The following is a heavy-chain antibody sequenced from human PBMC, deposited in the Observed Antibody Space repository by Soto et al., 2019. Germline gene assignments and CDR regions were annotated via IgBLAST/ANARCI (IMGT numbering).Heavy chain of an antibody. Sequence: PGGSLRLACAASGFTFSSYAMHWVRQAPGKGLEWVAVISYDGSNKYYADSVKGRFTISRDNSKNSLYLQMNSLRAEDTAVYYCAREGPYGLHYSFGYWGQGTLVTVSS. D-gene: IGHD3-10*01. CDR1: GFTFSSYA. CDR3: AREGPYGLHYSFGY. V-gene: IGHV3-30-3*01. CDR2: ISYDGSNK. J-gene: IGHJ4*02.